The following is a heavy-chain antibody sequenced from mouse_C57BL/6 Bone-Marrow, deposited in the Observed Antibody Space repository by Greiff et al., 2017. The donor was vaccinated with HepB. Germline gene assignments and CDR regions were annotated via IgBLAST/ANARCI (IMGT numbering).Heavy chain of an antibody. J-gene: IGHJ4*01. CDR1: GFTFSDYG. D-gene: IGHD1-1*01. CDR2: ISSGCSTI. V-gene: IGHV5-17*01. Sequence: DVMLVESGGGLVKPGGSLKLSCAASGFTFSDYGMHWVRQAPEKGLECVAYISSGCSTIYYADTVKGRFTISRDNAKNTLFLQMTSLRSEDTAMYYCARRTITTVVATRAMDYWGQGTSVTVSS. CDR3: ARRTITTVVATRAMDY.